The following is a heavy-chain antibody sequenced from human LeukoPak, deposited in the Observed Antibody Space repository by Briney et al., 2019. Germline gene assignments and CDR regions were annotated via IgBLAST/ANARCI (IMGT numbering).Heavy chain of an antibody. CDR2: IYYSGST. CDR3: ARSKGATFGY. CDR1: GGSISSGGYY. V-gene: IGHV4-31*03. Sequence: SETLSLTCTVSGGSISSGGYYWSWIRQHPGTGLEWIGYIYYSGSTYYNPSLKSRVTISVDTSKNQFSLRLSSVTAADTAVYYCARSKGATFGYWGQGTLVTVSS. D-gene: IGHD1-26*01. J-gene: IGHJ4*02.